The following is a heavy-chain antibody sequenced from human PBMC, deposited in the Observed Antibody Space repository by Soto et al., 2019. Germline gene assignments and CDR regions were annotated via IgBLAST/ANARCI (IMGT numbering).Heavy chain of an antibody. CDR2: ISYDGSNK. V-gene: IGHV3-30-3*01. D-gene: IGHD2-8*01. CDR1: GFIFSSYA. J-gene: IGHJ6*02. CDR3: ARDRYCTNGVCFYYYYYGMDV. Sequence: PGGSLRLSCAASGFIFSSYAMTWVRQAPGKGLEWVAVISYDGSNKYYADSVKGRFTISRDNSKNTLYLQMNSLRAEDTAVYYCARDRYCTNGVCFYYYYYGMDVWGQGTTVTVSS.